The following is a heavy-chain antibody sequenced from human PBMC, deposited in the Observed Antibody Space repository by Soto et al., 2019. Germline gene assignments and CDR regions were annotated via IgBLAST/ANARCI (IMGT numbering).Heavy chain of an antibody. D-gene: IGHD1-26*01. Sequence: SETLSLTCAVSGDSIAKSQWWSWVRQSPGKGLEWIGEIYHGGNTNYNPSLKSRVTMSVDKSKNQFSLKLSSVTAADTAVYYCARGPLWELLRYFDSWGPGVLVT. J-gene: IGHJ4*02. CDR1: GDSIAKSQW. V-gene: IGHV4-4*02. CDR2: IYHGGNT. CDR3: ARGPLWELLRYFDS.